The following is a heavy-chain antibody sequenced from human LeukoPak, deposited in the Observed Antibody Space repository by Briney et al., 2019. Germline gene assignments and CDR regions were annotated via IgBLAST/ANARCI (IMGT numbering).Heavy chain of an antibody. CDR2: IYSGGST. J-gene: IGHJ4*02. CDR1: GVSVSSNY. V-gene: IGHV3-66*01. CDR3: ARDLGSFDDY. D-gene: IGHD6-19*01. Sequence: PVGSLRLSCAASGVSVSSNYMTWVRQAPGKRLEWVSIIYSGGSTYYADSVKGRFTISRDNSKNTLYLQMNSLRAEDTAVYYCARDLGSFDDYWGQGTLVTVSS.